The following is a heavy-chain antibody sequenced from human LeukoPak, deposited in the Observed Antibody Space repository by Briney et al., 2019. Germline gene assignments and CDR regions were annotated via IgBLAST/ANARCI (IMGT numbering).Heavy chain of an antibody. CDR2: FDPEDGET. J-gene: IGHJ4*02. D-gene: IGHD5-12*01. V-gene: IGHV1-24*01. CDR3: QGRGYSGYDFTIPIDY. CDR1: GYTLTELS. Sequence: GASVKVSCKVSGYTLTELSMHWVRQAPGKGLEWMGGFDPEDGETIYAQKFQGRVTMTEDTSTDVAYMELSSLRSEDTAVYYCQGRGYSGYDFTIPIDYWGQGTLVTVSS.